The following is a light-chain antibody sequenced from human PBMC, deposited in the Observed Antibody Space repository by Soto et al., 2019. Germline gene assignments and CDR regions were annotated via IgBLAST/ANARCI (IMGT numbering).Light chain of an antibody. Sequence: QSVLTQPASVSGSPGQSITISCTGTSSDVGSYNLVSWYQQHPGKAPKLMIYEGSKRPSGVSNRFSGSKSGNTASLTISGLQAEDEADYYCCLYAGSSTSYVFGTGTKVTVL. CDR2: EGS. CDR3: CLYAGSSTSYV. J-gene: IGLJ1*01. CDR1: SSDVGSYNL. V-gene: IGLV2-23*01.